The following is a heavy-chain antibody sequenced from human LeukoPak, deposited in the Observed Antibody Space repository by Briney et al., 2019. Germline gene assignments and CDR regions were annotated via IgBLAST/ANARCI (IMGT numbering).Heavy chain of an antibody. D-gene: IGHD2-2*03. CDR1: GGSISGSSYY. Sequence: SETLSLTCTVSGGSISGSSYYWGWIRQPPGKGLEWIGSIYYSGSTYYNPSLKSRVTISVDTSKNQFSLKLSSVTAADTAVYYCARLFGYCSSTSCPDYWGQGTLVTVSS. CDR3: ARLFGYCSSTSCPDY. V-gene: IGHV4-39*01. J-gene: IGHJ4*02. CDR2: IYYSGST.